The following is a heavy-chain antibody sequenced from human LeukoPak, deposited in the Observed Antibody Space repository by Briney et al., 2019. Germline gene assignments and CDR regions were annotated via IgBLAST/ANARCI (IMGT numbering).Heavy chain of an antibody. D-gene: IGHD2-8*01. Sequence: SETLSLTCAVYGGSFSGYYWSWIRQPPGKGLEWIGEINHSGSTNYNPSLKSRVTISVDTSKNQFSLKLSSVTAADTAVYYCARGVQDIVRWVPRPKSYYMDVWGKGTTVTVSS. V-gene: IGHV4-34*01. J-gene: IGHJ6*03. CDR3: ARGVQDIVRWVPRPKSYYMDV. CDR1: GGSFSGYY. CDR2: INHSGST.